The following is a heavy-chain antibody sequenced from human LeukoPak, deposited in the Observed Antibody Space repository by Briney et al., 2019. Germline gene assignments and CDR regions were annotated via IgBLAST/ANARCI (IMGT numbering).Heavy chain of an antibody. Sequence: SETLSLTCSVSGVSISSSDYYWGWIRQPPGKGPEWIGTIYHSGSTYYYPSLESRVTISVDTSKNQFSLKLSSVTAADTAVYYCARTTEGYCSSASCFGFSYSYYMDVWGKGTTVTISS. V-gene: IGHV4-39*07. CDR1: GVSISSSDYY. CDR3: ARTTEGYCSSASCFGFSYSYYMDV. J-gene: IGHJ6*03. D-gene: IGHD2-2*01. CDR2: IYHSGST.